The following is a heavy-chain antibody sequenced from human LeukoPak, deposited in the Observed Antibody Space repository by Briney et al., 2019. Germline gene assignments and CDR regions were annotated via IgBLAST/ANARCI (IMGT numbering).Heavy chain of an antibody. CDR1: GYTFTGYY. CDR3: ARGGITGTTRGPTRLNDAFDI. Sequence: ASVKVSCKASGYTFTGYYMHWVRQAPGQGLEWMGWINPNSGGTNYAQKFQGWVIMTRDTSISTAYMELSRLRSDDTAVYYCARGGITGTTRGPTRLNDAFDIWGQGTMVTVSS. V-gene: IGHV1-2*04. J-gene: IGHJ3*02. D-gene: IGHD1-20*01. CDR2: INPNSGGT.